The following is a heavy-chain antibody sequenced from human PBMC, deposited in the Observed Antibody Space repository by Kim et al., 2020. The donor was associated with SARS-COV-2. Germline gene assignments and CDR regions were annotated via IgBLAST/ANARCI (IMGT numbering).Heavy chain of an antibody. CDR2: IKQDGSEK. CDR1: GFTFSSYW. D-gene: IGHD4-17*01. J-gene: IGHJ4*02. Sequence: GGSLRLSCAASGFTFSSYWMSWVRQAPGKGLEWVANIKQDGSEKYYVDSVKGRFTISRDNAKNSLYLQMNSLRAEDTAVYYCARDPRRLYGDYDPEFDYWGQGTLVTVSS. CDR3: ARDPRRLYGDYDPEFDY. V-gene: IGHV3-7*01.